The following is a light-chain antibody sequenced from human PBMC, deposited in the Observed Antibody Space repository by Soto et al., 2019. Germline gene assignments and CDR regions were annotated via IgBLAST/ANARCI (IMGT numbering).Light chain of an antibody. J-gene: IGKJ1*01. V-gene: IGKV1-39*01. CDR1: QSISTY. CDR2: AAS. CDR3: QQGYRTPRT. Sequence: DIQMTQSPSFLSASVGDRVSISCRANQSISTYLNWYQQKPGKVPKFLIHAASSLHSRVPSRFSGSGSGTEFTLTISSLQPEDFATYYCQQGYRTPRTFGQGTTVDI.